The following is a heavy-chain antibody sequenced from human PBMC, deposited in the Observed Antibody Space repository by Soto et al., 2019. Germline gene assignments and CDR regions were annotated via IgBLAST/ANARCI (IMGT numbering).Heavy chain of an antibody. Sequence: QITLKESGPTLVKPTQTLTLTCTFSGFSLSTSGVGVGWIRQPPGKALDWLALIYWDDDKRYSPSLKIRLTITKDTSRNQVVLTMTNMDPVDTATYYCARATYYDILTGYYTRNNWFDPWGLGTLVTVSS. CDR3: ARATYYDILTGYYTRNNWFDP. D-gene: IGHD3-9*01. J-gene: IGHJ5*02. CDR1: GFSLSTSGVG. CDR2: IYWDDDK. V-gene: IGHV2-5*02.